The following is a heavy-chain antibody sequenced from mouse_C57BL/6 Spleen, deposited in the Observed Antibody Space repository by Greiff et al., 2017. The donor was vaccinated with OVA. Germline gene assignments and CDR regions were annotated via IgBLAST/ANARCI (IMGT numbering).Heavy chain of an antibody. J-gene: IGHJ3*01. V-gene: IGHV1-61*01. D-gene: IGHD1-1*02. CDR3: ARKGYYGPFAY. CDR2: IYPSDSET. CDR1: GYTFTSYW. Sequence: VQLQQPGAELVRPGSSVKLSCKASGYTFTSYWMDWVKQRPGQGLEWIGNIYPSDSETPYNQKFKDKATLTVDKSSSTAYMQLSSLTSEDSAVYYCARKGYYGPFAYWGQGTLVTVSA.